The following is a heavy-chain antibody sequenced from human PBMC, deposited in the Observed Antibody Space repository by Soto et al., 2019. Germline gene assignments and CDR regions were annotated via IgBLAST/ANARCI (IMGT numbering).Heavy chain of an antibody. V-gene: IGHV1-58*02. D-gene: IGHD3-22*01. J-gene: IGHJ4*02. CDR2: IVVGSGNT. Sequence: GASVKVSCKASGFTFTSSAMEWLRQARGQRLEWIGWIVVGSGNTNYAQKFQERVTITRDMSTSTAYMELSSLRSEDTAVYYCAAHKHYYDSSGYYYFDYWGQGTLVTVSS. CDR3: AAHKHYYDSSGYYYFDY. CDR1: GFTFTSSA.